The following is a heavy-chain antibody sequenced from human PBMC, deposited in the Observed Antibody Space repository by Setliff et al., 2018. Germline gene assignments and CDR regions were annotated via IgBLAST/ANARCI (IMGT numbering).Heavy chain of an antibody. CDR1: GFTYNNDW. CDR3: AKPQVELRWGFES. J-gene: IGHJ4*02. D-gene: IGHD1-7*01. Sequence: LRLSCGASGFTYNNDWVSWVRQAPGKGLEWLASINPDGSEKYYVDSVKGRFTISRDNAKNSLSLQMNSLRTEDTAVYYCAKPQVELRWGFESWGQGTLVTVSS. CDR2: INPDGSEK. V-gene: IGHV3-7*01.